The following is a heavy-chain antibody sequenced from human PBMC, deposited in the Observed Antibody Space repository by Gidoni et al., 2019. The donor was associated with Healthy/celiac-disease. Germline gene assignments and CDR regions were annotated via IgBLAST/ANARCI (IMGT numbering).Heavy chain of an antibody. D-gene: IGHD3-22*01. CDR3: AHSFDYYDSSGYPDY. V-gene: IGHV2-5*01. Sequence: QITLTESGPTMVKPTQTLTLTCTFSGFSLSTSGVGVGWIRQPPGKALEWLALIYWNDDKRYSPYLKTRLTITKDTSKNQVVLTMTNMDPVDTATYYCAHSFDYYDSSGYPDYWGQGTLVTVSS. CDR1: GFSLSTSGVG. J-gene: IGHJ4*02. CDR2: IYWNDDK.